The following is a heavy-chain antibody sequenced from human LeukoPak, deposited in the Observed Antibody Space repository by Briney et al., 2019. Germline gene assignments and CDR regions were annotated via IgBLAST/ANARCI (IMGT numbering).Heavy chain of an antibody. V-gene: IGHV3-33*01. CDR1: GFTFNTYA. CDR3: ARDQIPITVAAPGY. J-gene: IGHJ4*02. Sequence: GGSLRLSCAASGFTFNTYAMHWVRQAPGKGLEWVAVLWSDGNNKYYADSVKGRFTISRDNSKNTLSLQMNSLRAEDTAVYYCARDQIPITVAAPGYWGQGTLVTVSS. CDR2: LWSDGNNK. D-gene: IGHD6-19*01.